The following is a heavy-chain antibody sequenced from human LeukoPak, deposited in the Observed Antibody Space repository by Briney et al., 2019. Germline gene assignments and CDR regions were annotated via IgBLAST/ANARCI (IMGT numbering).Heavy chain of an antibody. J-gene: IGHJ3*02. CDR2: IYSSGTT. V-gene: IGHV4-59*01. D-gene: IGHD5-24*01. CDR1: GDSIGTYY. CDR3: ARKDGDI. Sequence: SETPSLTCTVSGDSIGTYYWTWIRQPPGGALEWIGYIYSSGTTNYNPSLKSRVTMSVDTPKNQISLKLTSVISADTAVYYCARKDGDIWGQGTLVTVAS.